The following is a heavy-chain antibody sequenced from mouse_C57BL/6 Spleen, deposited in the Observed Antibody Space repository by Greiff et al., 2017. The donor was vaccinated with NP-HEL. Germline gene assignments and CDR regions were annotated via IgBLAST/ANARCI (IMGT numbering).Heavy chain of an antibody. CDR3: ASSNWDDAMDY. J-gene: IGHJ4*01. D-gene: IGHD4-1*01. CDR1: GFTFSDYG. V-gene: IGHV5-17*01. CDR2: ISSGSSTI. Sequence: EVKVVESGGGLVKPGGSLKLSCAASGFTFSDYGMHWVRQAPEKGLEWVAYISSGSSTIYYADTVKGRFTISRDNAKNTLFLQMTSLRSEDTAMYYCASSNWDDAMDYWGQGTSVTVSS.